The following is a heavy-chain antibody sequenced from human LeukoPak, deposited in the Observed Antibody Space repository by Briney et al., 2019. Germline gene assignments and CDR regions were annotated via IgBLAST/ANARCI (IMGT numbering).Heavy chain of an antibody. CDR1: GGSISSYY. Sequence: SETLSLTCTVSGGSISSYYWSWIRQPAGKGLEWIGRIYTSGSTNYNPSLKSRVTMSVDTSKNQFPLKLSSVTAADTAVYYCARDKKWELYFDYWGQGTLVTVSS. J-gene: IGHJ4*02. CDR3: ARDKKWELYFDY. CDR2: IYTSGST. D-gene: IGHD1-26*01. V-gene: IGHV4-4*07.